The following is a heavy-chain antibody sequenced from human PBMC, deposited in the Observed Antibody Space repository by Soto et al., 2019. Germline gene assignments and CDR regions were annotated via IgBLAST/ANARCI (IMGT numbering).Heavy chain of an antibody. CDR2: ISYDGSNK. CDR3: ARDERGPGSYYPYYYGMDV. Sequence: GGSLRLSCAASGFTFSSYAMHWVRQAPGKGLEWVAVISYDGSNKYYADSVKGRFTISRDNSKNTLYLQMNSLRAEDTAVYYCARDERGPGSYYPYYYGMDVWGQGTTVTVYS. D-gene: IGHD3-10*01. CDR1: GFTFSSYA. J-gene: IGHJ6*02. V-gene: IGHV3-30-3*01.